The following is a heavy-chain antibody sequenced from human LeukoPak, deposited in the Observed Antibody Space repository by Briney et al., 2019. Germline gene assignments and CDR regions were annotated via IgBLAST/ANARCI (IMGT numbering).Heavy chain of an antibody. CDR3: ALRAGISSSWYHRPGFDP. Sequence: PSETLSLTCAVYGGSFSGYYWSWIRQPPGKGLEWIGEINHSGSTNYNPSLKSRVTISVDTSKNQFSLKLGSVTAADTAVYYCALRAGISSSWYHRPGFDPWGQGTLVTVSS. J-gene: IGHJ5*02. V-gene: IGHV4-34*01. D-gene: IGHD6-13*01. CDR1: GGSFSGYY. CDR2: INHSGST.